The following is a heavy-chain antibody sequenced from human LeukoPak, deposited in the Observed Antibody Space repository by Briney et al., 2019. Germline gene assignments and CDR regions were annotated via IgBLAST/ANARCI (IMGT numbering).Heavy chain of an antibody. CDR1: GFTFSSYG. CDR2: IRYDGSNK. V-gene: IGHV3-30*02. CDR3: AKIPLRYFDWREFDP. J-gene: IGHJ5*02. Sequence: GGSLRLSCAASGFTFSSYGMHWVRQAPGKGLEWVAFIRYDGSNKYYADSVKGRFTISRDNSKNTLYLQMNSLRAEDTAVYYCAKIPLRYFDWREFDPWGRGTLVTVSS. D-gene: IGHD3-9*01.